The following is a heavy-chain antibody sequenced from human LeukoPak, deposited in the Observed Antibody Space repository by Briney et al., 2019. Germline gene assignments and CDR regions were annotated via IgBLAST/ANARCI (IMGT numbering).Heavy chain of an antibody. Sequence: QPGGSLRLSCAASGFTFSDHYKDCVRQPPGKGLEWVGRTINKANSYTTEYAASVKGRFTISRDDSENSLYLQMTSLKTEDTAVYYWATEFYDSSGYTLDYWGQGSLVTVSS. CDR1: GFTFSDHY. J-gene: IGHJ4*02. V-gene: IGHV3-72*01. D-gene: IGHD3-22*01. CDR3: ATEFYDSSGYTLDY. CDR2: TINKANSYTT.